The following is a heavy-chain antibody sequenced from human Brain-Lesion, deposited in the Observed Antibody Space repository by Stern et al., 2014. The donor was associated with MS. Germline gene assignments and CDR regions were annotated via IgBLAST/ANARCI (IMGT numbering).Heavy chain of an antibody. V-gene: IGHV3-7*01. CDR2: VKQDGRET. CDR3: VRAAFTTGWYYWYFDL. D-gene: IGHD6-19*01. CDR1: GFTFSDYW. J-gene: IGHJ2*01. Sequence: VQLVQSGGGLVQPGGSLRLSCAASGFTFSDYWMNWVRQAPGTGLEWVANVKQDGRETYYVDSVKGRFTISRDNAKNSLYLQVNSLRAEDTAVYYCVRAAFTTGWYYWYFDLWGRGTLVTVSS.